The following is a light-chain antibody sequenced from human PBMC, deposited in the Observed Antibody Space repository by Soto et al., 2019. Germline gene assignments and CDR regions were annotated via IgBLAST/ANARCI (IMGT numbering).Light chain of an antibody. CDR1: QSVSSSY. Sequence: EIVLTQSPGTLSLSPGERATLSCRASQSVSSSYLAWYQQKPGQAPRQLIYGASSRATGIPDRFSGSGSGTDFTLTITRREREDFAVYYCQHYRTSFGGGTRVEIK. V-gene: IGKV3-20*01. J-gene: IGKJ4*01. CDR2: GAS. CDR3: QHYRTS.